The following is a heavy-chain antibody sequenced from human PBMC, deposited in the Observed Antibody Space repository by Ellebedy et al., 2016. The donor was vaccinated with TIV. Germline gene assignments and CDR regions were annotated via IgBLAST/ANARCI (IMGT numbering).Heavy chain of an antibody. D-gene: IGHD2-21*02. Sequence: AVSVKVSCKPSGYTFNTYAITWTRQAPGQGLEWMGRISTYNGDTDYAQKFQGRVTMTTDTSTSTAYMELRSLRSDDTALYYCARDHCAGDCYPPDYWGQGSLVTVSS. CDR1: GYTFNTYA. CDR3: ARDHCAGDCYPPDY. J-gene: IGHJ4*02. V-gene: IGHV1-18*01. CDR2: ISTYNGDT.